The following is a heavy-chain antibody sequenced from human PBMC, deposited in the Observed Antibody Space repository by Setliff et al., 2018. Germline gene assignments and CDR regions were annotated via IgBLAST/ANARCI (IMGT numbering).Heavy chain of an antibody. J-gene: IGHJ6*02. CDR3: AKELEATTYYYYYYGMDV. V-gene: IGHV3-64*04. CDR2: ISSNGGST. D-gene: IGHD1-26*01. CDR1: GFTFSNYA. Sequence: PGGSLRLSCAASGFTFSNYAMTWVRQAPGKGLEYVSAISSNGGSTYYANSVKGRFTISRDNSKNTLYLQMNSLRAEDTAVYYCAKELEATTYYYYYYGMDVWGQGTTVTVSS.